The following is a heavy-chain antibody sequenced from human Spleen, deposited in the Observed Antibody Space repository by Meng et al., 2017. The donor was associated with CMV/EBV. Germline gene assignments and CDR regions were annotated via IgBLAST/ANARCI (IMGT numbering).Heavy chain of an antibody. V-gene: IGHV4-4*02. Sequence: SICRSDWWSWVRQPPGKGLEWIGEIYHSGSTNYNPSLKSRVTISVDKSKNQFSLKLSSVTAADTAVYYCAIGGCSGGSCYPNWFDPWGQGTLVTVSS. CDR1: SICRSDW. D-gene: IGHD2-15*01. J-gene: IGHJ5*02. CDR3: AIGGCSGGSCYPNWFDP. CDR2: IYHSGST.